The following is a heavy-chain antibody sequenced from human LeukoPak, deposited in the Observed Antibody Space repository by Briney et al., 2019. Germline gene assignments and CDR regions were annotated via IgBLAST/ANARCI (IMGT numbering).Heavy chain of an antibody. D-gene: IGHD3-10*01. J-gene: IGHJ4*02. V-gene: IGHV1-2*02. CDR3: ARPEGLDYGSGSYYMPIDY. Sequence: GASVKVSCKASGYTFTGYYVHWLRQAPGQGLDWMGWINPHSGGTLYAQNFQGRVTMTRDTSISTAYMELSRLRSDDTAVYYCARPEGLDYGSGSYYMPIDYWGQGTLVTVSS. CDR2: INPHSGGT. CDR1: GYTFTGYY.